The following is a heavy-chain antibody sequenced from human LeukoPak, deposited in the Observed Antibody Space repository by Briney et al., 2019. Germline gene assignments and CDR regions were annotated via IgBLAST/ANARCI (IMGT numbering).Heavy chain of an antibody. Sequence: GGSLRLSCAASQFTFSSYSMNWVRQAPGKGLEWVSSISSSSSYIYYADSVKGRFTISRDNAKNSLYLQMNSLRAEDTAVYYCARDSEYNWNLFDYWGQGTLVTVSS. D-gene: IGHD1-20*01. CDR2: ISSSSSYI. J-gene: IGHJ4*02. CDR1: QFTFSSYS. V-gene: IGHV3-21*01. CDR3: ARDSEYNWNLFDY.